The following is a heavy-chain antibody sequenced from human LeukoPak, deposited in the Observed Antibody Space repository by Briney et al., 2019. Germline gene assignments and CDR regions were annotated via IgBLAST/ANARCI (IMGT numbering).Heavy chain of an antibody. Sequence: NPSETLSLTCTVSGGSISSYYWSWIRQPPGKGLEWIGYIYYSGSTNYNPSLKSRVTISVDTSKNQFSLKLSSVTAADTAVYYCARAIAAAGHCFDYWGQGTLVTVSS. D-gene: IGHD6-13*01. J-gene: IGHJ4*02. CDR3: ARAIAAAGHCFDY. CDR1: GGSISSYY. V-gene: IGHV4-59*01. CDR2: IYYSGST.